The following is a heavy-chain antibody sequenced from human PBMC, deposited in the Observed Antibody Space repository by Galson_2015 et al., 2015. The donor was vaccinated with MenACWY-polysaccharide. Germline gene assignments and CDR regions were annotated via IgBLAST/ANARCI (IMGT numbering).Heavy chain of an antibody. J-gene: IGHJ4*02. CDR3: AKDLTRYCSGGSCDNFDY. V-gene: IGHV3-30*04. D-gene: IGHD2-15*01. CDR1: GFTFSSYA. CDR2: MSHDGSNK. Sequence: SLRLSCAASGFTFSSYAMYWVRQAPGKGLEWVAVMSHDGSNKYYADSVKGRFTISRDNSKNTLYLRMNSLRAEDTAVYYCAKDLTRYCSGGSCDNFDYWGQGTLVTVSS.